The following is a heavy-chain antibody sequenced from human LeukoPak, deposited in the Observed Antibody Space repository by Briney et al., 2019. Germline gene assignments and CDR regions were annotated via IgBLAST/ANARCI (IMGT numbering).Heavy chain of an antibody. V-gene: IGHV3-33*01. CDR1: GFTFSSYG. D-gene: IGHD2-2*01. CDR3: ARGYCSSTSCYYHFDY. CDR2: IWYDGSNK. J-gene: IGHJ4*02. Sequence: GGSLRLSCAASGFTFSSYGMHWVRQAPGKGLEWVAVIWYDGSNKYYADSVKGRFTISRDNSKNTLYLQMNSLRAEDTAVYYCARGYCSSTSCYYHFDYWGKGTLVTVSS.